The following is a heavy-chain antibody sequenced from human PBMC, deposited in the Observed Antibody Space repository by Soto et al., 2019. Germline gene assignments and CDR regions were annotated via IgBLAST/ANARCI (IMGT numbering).Heavy chain of an antibody. CDR3: ARAGYDESVFDY. J-gene: IGHJ4*02. CDR2: ISSSGSTI. CDR1: GFPFSDYY. D-gene: IGHD2-15*01. Sequence: GGALRLSCAASGFPFSDYYMSWFRQAPGKGLEWVSYISSSGSTIYYADSVKGRFTISRDNAKNSLYLQMNSLRAEDTAAYYCARAGYDESVFDYWGQGTLVTVSS. V-gene: IGHV3-11*01.